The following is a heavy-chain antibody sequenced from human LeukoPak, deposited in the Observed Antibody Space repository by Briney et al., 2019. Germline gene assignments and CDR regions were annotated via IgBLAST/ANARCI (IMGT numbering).Heavy chain of an antibody. V-gene: IGHV3-23*01. J-gene: IGHJ4*02. D-gene: IGHD3-3*01. Sequence: GGSLRLSCTASGFAFGDYPMSWVRQAPGKGLEWVSAISGSGDSTYYADSVKGRFTISRDNSKNTLYLQMNSLRAEDTAVYYCAKDPNYDFWSGYADYWGQGTLVTVSS. CDR1: GFAFGDYP. CDR2: ISGSGDST. CDR3: AKDPNYDFWSGYADY.